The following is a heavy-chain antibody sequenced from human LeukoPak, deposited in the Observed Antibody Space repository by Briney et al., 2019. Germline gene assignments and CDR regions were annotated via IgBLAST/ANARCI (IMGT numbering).Heavy chain of an antibody. CDR1: GYTFTSYD. Sequence: ASVKVSCKASGYTFTSYDINWVRQATGQGLEWMGWMNPNSGGTNYAQKFQGRVTMTRDTSISTAYMELSRLRSDDTAVYYCARGGPWPPFDYWGQGTLVTVSS. J-gene: IGHJ4*02. D-gene: IGHD3/OR15-3a*01. CDR2: MNPNSGGT. CDR3: ARGGPWPPFDY. V-gene: IGHV1-2*02.